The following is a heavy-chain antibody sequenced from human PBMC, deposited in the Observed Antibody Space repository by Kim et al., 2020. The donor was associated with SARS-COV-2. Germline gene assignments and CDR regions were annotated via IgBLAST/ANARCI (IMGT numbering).Heavy chain of an antibody. CDR1: GFTFSSYA. J-gene: IGHJ3*02. V-gene: IGHV3-23*01. CDR3: AKDPYYDSSGYLSFGAFDI. Sequence: GGSLRLSCAASGFTFSSYAMSWVRQAPGKGLEWVSAISGSGGSTYYADSVKGRFTISRDNSKNTLYLQMNSLRAEDTAVYYCAKDPYYDSSGYLSFGAFDIWGQGTMVTVSS. D-gene: IGHD3-22*01. CDR2: ISGSGGST.